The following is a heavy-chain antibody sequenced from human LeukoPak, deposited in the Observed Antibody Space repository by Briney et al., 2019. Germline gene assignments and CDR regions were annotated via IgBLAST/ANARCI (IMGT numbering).Heavy chain of an antibody. CDR2: ISGSGGST. CDR3: AKGAIVVVPAATPGYFDY. Sequence: PGGSLRLSCAASGFTFSSYAMSWVRQAPGKGLEWVSAISGSGGSTYYADSVKGRFTISRDNSKNTLYLQMNSLRAEDTAVYYCAKGAIVVVPAATPGYFDYWGQGTLVTVSS. CDR1: GFTFSSYA. V-gene: IGHV3-23*01. J-gene: IGHJ4*02. D-gene: IGHD2-2*01.